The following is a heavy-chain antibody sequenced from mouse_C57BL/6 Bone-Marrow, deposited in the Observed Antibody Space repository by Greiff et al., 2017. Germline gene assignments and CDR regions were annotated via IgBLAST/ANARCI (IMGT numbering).Heavy chain of an antibody. D-gene: IGHD2-4*01. CDR3: TTFYDYYYYAMDY. V-gene: IGHV14-4*01. CDR1: GFNIKDDY. Sequence: EVKLMESGAELVRPGASVKLSCTASGFNIKDDYMHWVKQRPEQGLEWIGWIDPENGDTEYASKFQGKATITADTSSNTAYLQLSSLTSEDTAVYYCTTFYDYYYYAMDYWGQGTSVTVSS. J-gene: IGHJ4*01. CDR2: IDPENGDT.